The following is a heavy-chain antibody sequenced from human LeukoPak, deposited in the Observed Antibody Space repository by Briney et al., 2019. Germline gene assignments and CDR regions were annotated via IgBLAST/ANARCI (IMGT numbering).Heavy chain of an antibody. CDR3: ARGSGRFDP. V-gene: IGHV4-30-2*01. J-gene: IGHJ5*02. CDR1: GGSISSGGYS. CDR2: IYHSGST. Sequence: SETLSLTCAVSGGSISSGGYSWSWIRQPPGKGLEWIGYIYHSGSTYYNPSLKSRVTISVDRSKNQFSLKLSSVTAADTAVYYCARGSGRFDPWGQGTLVTVSS.